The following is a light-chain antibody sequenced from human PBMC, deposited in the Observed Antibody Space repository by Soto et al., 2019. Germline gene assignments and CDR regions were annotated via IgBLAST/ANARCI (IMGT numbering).Light chain of an antibody. V-gene: IGLV2-11*01. CDR2: DVS. Sequence: QSALTQPRSVSGSPGQSVTISCTGTNSDVGSYNYVSWYQQYPGKAPKLMIYDVSKRPSGVPDRFSGSKSGNTASLTISGLQAEDEADYYCCSYAGSHTWVFGGGTKLTVL. CDR1: NSDVGSYNY. CDR3: CSYAGSHTWV. J-gene: IGLJ3*02.